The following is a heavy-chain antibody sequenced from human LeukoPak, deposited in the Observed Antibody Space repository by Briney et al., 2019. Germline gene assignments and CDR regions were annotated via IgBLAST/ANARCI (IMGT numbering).Heavy chain of an antibody. V-gene: IGHV1-69*04. D-gene: IGHD6-19*01. CDR3: ARDETEGYSSGWYLGGFDP. Sequence: SSVKVSCKASGGTFSSYAISWVRQVPGQGLEWMGRIIPIFGIANYAQKFQGRVTITADKSTSTAYMELSSLRSEDTAVYYCARDETEGYSSGWYLGGFDPWGQGTLVTVSS. CDR1: GGTFSSYA. CDR2: IIPIFGIA. J-gene: IGHJ5*02.